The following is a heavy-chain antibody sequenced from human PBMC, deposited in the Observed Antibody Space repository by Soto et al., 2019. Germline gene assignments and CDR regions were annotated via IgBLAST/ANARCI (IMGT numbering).Heavy chain of an antibody. CDR2: ISAYNGNT. J-gene: IGHJ4*02. D-gene: IGHD3-22*01. Sequence: QVQLVQSGAEVKKPGASVKVSCKASGYTFTSYGISWVRQAPGQGLEWMVWISAYNGNTNYAQKLQGRVTMTTDPSTSTANMEVRSLIFNDTVVYYCARTTYYYDSSGPPYFDFWGEGTLVTVSS. CDR3: ARTTYYYDSSGPPYFDF. CDR1: GYTFTSYG. V-gene: IGHV1-18*01.